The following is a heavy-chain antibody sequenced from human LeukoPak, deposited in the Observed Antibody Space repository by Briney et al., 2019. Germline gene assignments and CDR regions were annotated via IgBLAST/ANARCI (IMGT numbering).Heavy chain of an antibody. CDR1: GFTLDDYG. D-gene: IGHD1-26*01. V-gene: IGHV3-20*04. CDR3: ARRWDSRFYFDY. J-gene: IGHJ4*02. Sequence: GGSLRLSCAASGFTLDDYGMSWVRQAPGKGLEWVSGFHWNGGSTGYADSVRGRFTISRDNAKNSLYPQMNSLRAEDTALYYCARRWDSRFYFDYCGQGTLVTVSS. CDR2: FHWNGGST.